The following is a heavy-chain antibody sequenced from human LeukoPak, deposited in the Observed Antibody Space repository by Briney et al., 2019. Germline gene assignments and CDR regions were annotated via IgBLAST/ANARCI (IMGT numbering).Heavy chain of an antibody. CDR3: ATAAGDYGGNPLDY. CDR2: FDPEDGET. CDR1: GYTLTELS. J-gene: IGHJ4*02. D-gene: IGHD4-23*01. V-gene: IGHV1-24*01. Sequence: ASVKVSCKVSGYTLTELSMHWVRQAPGKGLGWMGGFDPEDGETIYAQKFQGRVTMTEDTSTDTAYMELSSLRSEGTAVYYCATAAGDYGGNPLDYWGQGTLVTVSS.